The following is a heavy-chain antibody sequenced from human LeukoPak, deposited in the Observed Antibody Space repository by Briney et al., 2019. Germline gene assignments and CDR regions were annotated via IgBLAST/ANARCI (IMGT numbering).Heavy chain of an antibody. CDR1: GGSISSYY. D-gene: IGHD2-15*01. J-gene: IGHJ5*02. CDR2: IYYSGST. V-gene: IGHV4-59*01. Sequence: SETLSLTCTVPGGSISSYYWSWIRQPPGKGLEWIGYIYYSGSTNYNPSLKSRVTISVDTSKNQFSLKLSSVTAADTAVYYCARGRSGYCSGGSCFVWFDPWGQGTLVTVSS. CDR3: ARGRSGYCSGGSCFVWFDP.